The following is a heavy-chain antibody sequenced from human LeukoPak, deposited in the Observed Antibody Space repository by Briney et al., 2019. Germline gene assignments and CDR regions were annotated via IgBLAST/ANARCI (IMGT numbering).Heavy chain of an antibody. J-gene: IGHJ4*02. CDR2: ISHSGTP. CDR3: ARFSPRAMGNYLDF. CDR1: GGSISSGGYY. Sequence: KPSQTLSLTCTVSGGSISSGGYYWSWIRQPPGKALEWIGYISHSGTPYYTPSLKSRVTISVDRSKNQFSLRLTSVTAADTAVYYCARFSPRAMGNYLDFWGQGTLVTVSS. D-gene: IGHD7-27*01. V-gene: IGHV4-30-2*01.